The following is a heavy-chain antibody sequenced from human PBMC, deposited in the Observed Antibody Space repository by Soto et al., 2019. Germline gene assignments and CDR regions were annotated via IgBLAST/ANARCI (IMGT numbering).Heavy chain of an antibody. CDR2: TYYSGNT. J-gene: IGHJ4*02. Sequence: QVQLQESGPGLIKPSQTLTLTCTVSGGSISSGGYYWNWIRQHPGKGLEWIGYTYYSGNTYYNPSLNSRVTISADTSKNQFSLKLSSVTAAYTAVYYCARLSSSGWPIDHWGQGTLVTV. CDR3: ARLSSSGWPIDH. D-gene: IGHD6-19*01. V-gene: IGHV4-31*03. CDR1: GGSISSGGYY.